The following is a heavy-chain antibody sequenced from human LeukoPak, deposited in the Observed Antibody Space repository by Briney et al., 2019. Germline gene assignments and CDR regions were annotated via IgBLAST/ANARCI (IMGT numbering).Heavy chain of an antibody. V-gene: IGHV3-66*01. CDR1: GLIVSSNC. Sequence: PGGSLRLSCAASGLIVSSNCMSWVRQASGKGLEWVSVIYSDAGTYYADSVKGRFTISRDNSKNTLYLQMNNLRAEDTAVYYCASCGDGYNYFDYWGQGTLVTVSS. CDR2: IYSDAGT. J-gene: IGHJ4*02. CDR3: ASCGDGYNYFDY. D-gene: IGHD5-24*01.